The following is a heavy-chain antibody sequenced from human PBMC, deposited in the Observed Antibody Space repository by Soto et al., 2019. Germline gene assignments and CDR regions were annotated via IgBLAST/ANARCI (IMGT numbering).Heavy chain of an antibody. Sequence: QVQLQESGPGLVKPSQTLSLTCTVSGGSISSGDYDWTWIRQPPGKGLEWIGYIYYTGNTYYNPSLKSRLTISLDTSRNQFSLKLSSVTAADTAVYYCARYHRYGRSFAFWGQGTLVTVSS. CDR2: IYYTGNT. J-gene: IGHJ4*02. CDR1: GGSISSGDYD. CDR3: ARYHRYGRSFAF. D-gene: IGHD3-16*01. V-gene: IGHV4-30-4*01.